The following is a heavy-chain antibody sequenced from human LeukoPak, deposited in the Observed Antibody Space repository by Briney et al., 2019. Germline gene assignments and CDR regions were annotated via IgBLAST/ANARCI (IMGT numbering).Heavy chain of an antibody. CDR2: IYYSGIT. CDR1: GGSISSYY. Sequence: SETLSLTCTVSGGSISSYYRSWIRQPPGKGLEWLASIYYSGITNYNPSLKSRVTISVDTSKNQFSLKLSSVTAADTAVYYCARTKGSGKRGYWYFDLWGRGTLVTVSS. J-gene: IGHJ2*01. D-gene: IGHD6-25*01. CDR3: ARTKGSGKRGYWYFDL. V-gene: IGHV4-59*12.